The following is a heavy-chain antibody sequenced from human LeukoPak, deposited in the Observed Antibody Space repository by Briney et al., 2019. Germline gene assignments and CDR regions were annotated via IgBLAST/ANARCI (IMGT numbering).Heavy chain of an antibody. J-gene: IGHJ4*02. CDR1: GGSISSYY. D-gene: IGHD3-3*01. CDR3: ASLYYDFHFDY. V-gene: IGHV4-59*01. Sequence: SETLSLTCTVSGGSISSYYWSWIRQPPGKGLEWIGYIYYSGSTNYSPSLKSRVTISVDTSKNQFSLKLSSVTAADTAVYYCASLYYDFHFDYWGQGTLVTVSS. CDR2: IYYSGST.